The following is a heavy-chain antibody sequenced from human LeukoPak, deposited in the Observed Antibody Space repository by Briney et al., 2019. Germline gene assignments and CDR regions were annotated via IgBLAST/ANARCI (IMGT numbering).Heavy chain of an antibody. J-gene: IGHJ4*02. CDR1: GGSFSGYY. CDR3: AGRPIYAGDFDY. Sequence: SETLSLTCAVYGGSFSGYYWSWIRQPPGKGLEWIGEINHSGSTNYNPSLQSRVTISVDTSKNQLSLKLSSVTAADTAVYYCAGRPIYAGDFDYWGQGTLVTV. CDR2: INHSGST. D-gene: IGHD3-9*01. V-gene: IGHV4-34*01.